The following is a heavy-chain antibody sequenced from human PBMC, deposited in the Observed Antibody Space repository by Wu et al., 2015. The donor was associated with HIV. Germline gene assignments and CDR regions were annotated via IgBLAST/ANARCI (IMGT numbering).Heavy chain of an antibody. V-gene: IGHV1-2*02. CDR3: ARASEGIAAAGSFDY. Sequence: QVQLVQSGAEVKKPGASVKVSCKASGYTFTGYYMHWVRQAPGQGLEWMGWINPNSGGTNYAQKFQGRVTMTRDTSISTAYMELSRLRSDDTAVYYCARASEGIAAAGSFDYWGQGTLVTVSS. CDR2: INPNSGGT. CDR1: GYTFTGYY. J-gene: IGHJ4*02. D-gene: IGHD6-13*01.